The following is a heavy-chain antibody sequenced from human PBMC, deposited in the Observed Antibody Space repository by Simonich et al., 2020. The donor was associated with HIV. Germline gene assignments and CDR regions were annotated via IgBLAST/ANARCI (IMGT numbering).Heavy chain of an antibody. CDR3: ARDAGLSLDYYYYGMDV. CDR1: GYSISSGYY. CDR2: IYHRRST. Sequence: QVQLQESGPGLVKPSETLSLTCAVSGYSISSGYYWGWIRQPPGKGLEWIGSIYHRRSTYYNPNIKSIVTIAVDKSKNQFSLKLSSVTAADTAVYYCARDAGLSLDYYYYGMDVWGQGTTVTVSS. D-gene: IGHD2-2*01. V-gene: IGHV4-38-2*02. J-gene: IGHJ6*02.